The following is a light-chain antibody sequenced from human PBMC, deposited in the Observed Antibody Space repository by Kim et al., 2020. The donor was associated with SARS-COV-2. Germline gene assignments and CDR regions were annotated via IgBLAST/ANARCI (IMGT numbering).Light chain of an antibody. Sequence: SDTIYSARRNCNIVAGYYVTWYQQLPGRAPTLLIYGNSNRPSGVPDRFSGSKSGTSASLSITVLQAEDEAEYYCQSYDSSLSGVVFGGGTQLTVL. CDR3: QSYDSSLSGVV. CDR2: GNS. J-gene: IGLJ2*01. CDR1: NCNIVAGYY. V-gene: IGLV1-40*01.